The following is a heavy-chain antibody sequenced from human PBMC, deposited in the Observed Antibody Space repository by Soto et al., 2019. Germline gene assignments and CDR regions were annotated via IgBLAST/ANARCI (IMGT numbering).Heavy chain of an antibody. V-gene: IGHV3-33*01. D-gene: IGHD6-13*01. Sequence: QVQLVESGGGVVQPGRSLRLSCAASGFTFSSYGMHWVRQAPGKGLEWVAVIWYDGSNKYYADSVKGRFTISRDNSKNTLYLQMNSLRAEDTAVYYCAREVREQLGPGSYYYYGIDVWGQGTTVTVSS. CDR2: IWYDGSNK. CDR3: AREVREQLGPGSYYYYGIDV. J-gene: IGHJ6*02. CDR1: GFTFSSYG.